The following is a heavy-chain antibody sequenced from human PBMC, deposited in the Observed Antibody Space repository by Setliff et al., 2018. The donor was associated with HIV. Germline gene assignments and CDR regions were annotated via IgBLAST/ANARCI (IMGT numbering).Heavy chain of an antibody. J-gene: IGHJ6*02. Sequence: EESLKISCKGSAYSFTTFWIAWVRQMPGKGLEWMGIIYPGDSDTTYSPSFQGQVTISVDKSISTAYLQWSSLKASDSAMYYCARQTVHTTHSLDFGSPNRDYYYGMDVWGQGTTVTVPS. CDR3: ARQTVHTTHSLDFGSPNRDYYYGMDV. D-gene: IGHD1-1*01. CDR1: AYSFTTFW. CDR2: IYPGDSDT. V-gene: IGHV5-51*01.